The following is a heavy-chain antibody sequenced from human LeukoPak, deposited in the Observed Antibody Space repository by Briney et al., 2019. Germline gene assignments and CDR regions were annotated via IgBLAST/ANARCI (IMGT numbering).Heavy chain of an antibody. CDR3: ARTVHTAMYY. J-gene: IGHJ4*02. CDR2: ISYDGSNK. D-gene: IGHD5-18*01. V-gene: IGHV3-30-3*01. Sequence: PGRSLRLPCAASGFTFSSYAMHWVRQAPGKGLEWVAVISYDGSNKYYADSVKGRFTISRDNSKNTLYLQMNSLRAEDTAVYYCARTVHTAMYYWGQGTLVTVSS. CDR1: GFTFSSYA.